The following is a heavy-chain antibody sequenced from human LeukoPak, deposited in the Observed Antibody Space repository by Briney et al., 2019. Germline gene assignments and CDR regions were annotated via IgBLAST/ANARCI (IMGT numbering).Heavy chain of an antibody. V-gene: IGHV3-9*03. CDR3: ARIMTTVTTGNY. CDR1: GFTFDDYA. Sequence: GGSLRLSCAASGFTFDDYAMHWVRQAPGKGLEWVSGISWNSGSIGYADSVKGRFTISRDNAKNSLYLQMNSLRAEDMALYYCARIMTTVTTGNYWGQGTLVTVSS. CDR2: ISWNSGSI. D-gene: IGHD4-17*01. J-gene: IGHJ4*02.